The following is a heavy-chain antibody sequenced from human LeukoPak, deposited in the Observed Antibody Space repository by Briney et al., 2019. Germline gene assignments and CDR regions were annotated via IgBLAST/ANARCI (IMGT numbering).Heavy chain of an antibody. CDR2: INPNSVAT. D-gene: IGHD6-13*01. Sequence: ASVNVSFKSSDYTFTIYGIGWVGQAPGQGREGMGWINPNSVATNYAQKFQGRVTMTRDTSISTAYMELSRLRSDDPAVYYCARGAAYSSRSVGGYWGQGTLVTVSS. J-gene: IGHJ4*02. CDR1: DYTFTIYG. CDR3: ARGAAYSSRSVGGY. V-gene: IGHV1-2*02.